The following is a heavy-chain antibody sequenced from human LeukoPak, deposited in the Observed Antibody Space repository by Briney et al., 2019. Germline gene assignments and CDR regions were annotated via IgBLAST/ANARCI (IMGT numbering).Heavy chain of an antibody. V-gene: IGHV4-59*01. Sequence: PSETLSLTCTVSGGSIISYYWSWIRQPPGKGQEWIGYIYSSGSTNYNPSLRSRVTISVDTSRNQFSLKLSSVTAADTAVYYCARGPYYYGLNWGQGTLVTVSS. D-gene: IGHD3-10*01. CDR2: IYSSGST. CDR3: ARGPYYYGLN. CDR1: GGSIISYY. J-gene: IGHJ4*02.